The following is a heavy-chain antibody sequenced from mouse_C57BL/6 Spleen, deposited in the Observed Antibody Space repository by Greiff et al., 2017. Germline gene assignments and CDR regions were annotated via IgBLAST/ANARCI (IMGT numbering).Heavy chain of an antibody. CDR3: ARDYSNYAMAY. CDR2: ISSGSSTI. D-gene: IGHD2-5*01. CDR1: GFTFSDYG. V-gene: IGHV5-17*01. J-gene: IGHJ4*01. Sequence: EVKLMESGGGLVKPGGSLKLSCAASGFTFSDYGMHWVRQAPEKGLEWVAYISSGSSTIYYADTVKGRFTISRDNAKNTLCLQMTSLRSEDTAMYYCARDYSNYAMAYWGQGTSVTVSS.